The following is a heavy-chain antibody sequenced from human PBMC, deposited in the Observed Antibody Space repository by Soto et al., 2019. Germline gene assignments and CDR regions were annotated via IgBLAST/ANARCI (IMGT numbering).Heavy chain of an antibody. Sequence: SETLSLTCTVSGGSISSGDYYWSWIRQPPGKGLEWIGYIYYSGSTYYNPSLKSRVTISVDTSKNQFSLKLSSVTAADTAVYYCARDEHMVRGVDYYYYYGMDVWGQGTTVTVSS. D-gene: IGHD3-10*01. V-gene: IGHV4-30-4*01. CDR1: GGSISSGDYY. CDR3: ARDEHMVRGVDYYYYYGMDV. CDR2: IYYSGST. J-gene: IGHJ6*02.